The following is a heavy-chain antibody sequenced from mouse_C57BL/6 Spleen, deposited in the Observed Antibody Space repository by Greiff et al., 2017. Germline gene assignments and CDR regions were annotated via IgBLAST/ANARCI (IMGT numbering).Heavy chain of an antibody. CDR2: IYPRSGNT. V-gene: IGHV1-81*01. D-gene: IGHD2-2*01. J-gene: IGHJ4*01. CDR3: AREGMVTTRMDY. Sequence: VMLVESGAELARPGASVKLSCKASGYTFTSYGISWVKQRTGQGLEWIGEIYPRSGNTYYNEKFKGKATLTADKSSSTAYMELRSLTSEDSAVYFCAREGMVTTRMDYWGQGTSVTVSS. CDR1: GYTFTSYG.